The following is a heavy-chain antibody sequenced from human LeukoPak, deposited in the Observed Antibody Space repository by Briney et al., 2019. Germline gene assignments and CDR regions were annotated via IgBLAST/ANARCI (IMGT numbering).Heavy chain of an antibody. CDR3: VGTNYGSGSYLV. V-gene: IGHV1-18*01. CDR2: ISAYNGNT. D-gene: IGHD3-10*01. CDR1: GYTFTAYY. Sequence: ASVKVSCKASGYTFTAYYIRWVRQAPGQGLEWMGWISAYNGNTNYAQKLQGRVTMTTDTSTSTAYMELRSLRSDDTAVYYCVGTNYGSGSYLVWGQGTLVTVSS. J-gene: IGHJ4*02.